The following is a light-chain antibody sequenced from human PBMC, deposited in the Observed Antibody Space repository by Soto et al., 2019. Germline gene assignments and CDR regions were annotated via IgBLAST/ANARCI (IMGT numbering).Light chain of an antibody. V-gene: IGLV2-14*03. CDR2: DVF. Sequence: QSVLAQDASVSGSPGQSITISCTGTNSDVGGYNYVSWYQHHPGKAPKLMIYDVFTRPSGVFNRFSGSKSGNTASLTISALQAEDEADYYCTSWTSTSTYGFGSGTKVTVL. J-gene: IGLJ1*01. CDR3: TSWTSTSTYG. CDR1: NSDVGGYNY.